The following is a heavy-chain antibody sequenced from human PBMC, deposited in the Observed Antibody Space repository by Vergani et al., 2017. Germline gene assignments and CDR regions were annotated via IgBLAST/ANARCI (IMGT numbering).Heavy chain of an antibody. CDR2: INPNSGGT. V-gene: IGHV1-2*02. CDR3: AGSLDYGMSYFDY. CDR1: GYTFTGYY. Sequence: QVQLVQSGAEVKKPGASVKVSCKAAGYTFTGYYMHWVRQAPGQGLEWMGWINPNSGGTNYAQKFQGGVTMTRDTSISTAYMELSRLRSDDTAVYYCAGSLDYGMSYFDYWGQGTLVTVSS. D-gene: IGHD4-17*01. J-gene: IGHJ4*02.